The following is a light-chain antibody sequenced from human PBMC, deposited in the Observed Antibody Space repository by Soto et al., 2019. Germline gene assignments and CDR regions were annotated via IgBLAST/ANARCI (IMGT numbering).Light chain of an antibody. Sequence: DIVMTQSPDSLAVSLGERATINCKSSQSVLYSSNNKNYLAWYQQKPGQPPKLLIYWVSIRESGVPDRFSGSGSGTDFTLTISSLQAEDVAVYYCQQYYSTPTFGQGTKLEIK. CDR2: WVS. CDR1: QSVLYSSNNKNY. CDR3: QQYYSTPT. V-gene: IGKV4-1*01. J-gene: IGKJ2*01.